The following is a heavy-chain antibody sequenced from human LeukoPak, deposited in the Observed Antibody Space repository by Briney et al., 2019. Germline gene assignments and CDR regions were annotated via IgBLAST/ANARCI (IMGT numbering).Heavy chain of an antibody. CDR1: GDSVSSKSAA. CDR3: ARGQHSSSWYRTPRGAFDI. Sequence: SQTLSLTCAISGDSVSSKSAAWNWIRQSPSRGLEWLGRTYYRSKWHNDYAASVKSRITVNPDTSKNQFSLQLNSVTPEDTAVYYCARGQHSSSWYRTPRGAFDIWGQGTMVTVSS. CDR2: TYYRSKWHN. D-gene: IGHD6-13*01. V-gene: IGHV6-1*01. J-gene: IGHJ3*02.